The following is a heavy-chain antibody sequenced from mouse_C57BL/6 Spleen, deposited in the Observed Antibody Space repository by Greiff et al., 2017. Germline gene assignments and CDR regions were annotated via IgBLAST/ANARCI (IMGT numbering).Heavy chain of an antibody. CDR3: ARDVVWFAY. Sequence: EVQGVESGGGLVKPGGSLKLSCAASGFTFSSYAMSWVRQTPEKRLEWVATISDGGSYTYYPDNVKGRFTISRDNAKNNLYLQMRHLKSEDTAMYYCARDVVWFAYWGQGTLVTVSA. CDR1: GFTFSSYA. V-gene: IGHV5-4*01. J-gene: IGHJ3*01. CDR2: ISDGGSYT.